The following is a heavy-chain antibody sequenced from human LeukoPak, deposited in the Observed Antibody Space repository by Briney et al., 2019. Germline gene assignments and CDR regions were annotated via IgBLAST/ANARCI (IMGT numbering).Heavy chain of an antibody. D-gene: IGHD3-16*01. CDR2: IYTSGST. Sequence: SETLSLTCTVSGGSISSGSYYWSWIRQPAGKGLEWIGRIYTSGSTNYNPSLKSRVTISADTSKNQFSLKLSSVTAADTAVYYCARDAFGPFDYWGQGTLVTVSS. CDR3: ARDAFGPFDY. CDR1: GGSISSGSYY. V-gene: IGHV4-61*02. J-gene: IGHJ4*02.